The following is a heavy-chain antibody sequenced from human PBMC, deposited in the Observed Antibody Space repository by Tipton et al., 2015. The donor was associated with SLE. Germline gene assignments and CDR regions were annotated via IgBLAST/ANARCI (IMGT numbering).Heavy chain of an antibody. J-gene: IGHJ4*02. CDR3: ARGGVSAAGDFDY. Sequence: GLVKPSDTLSLTCTVSGFSISSGYYWGWVRQPPEKGLEWIGTMYHTGSTHYNPSLKSRVTMSVDTSNNQFSLMVASVTAADTAVYYCARGGVSAAGDFDYWGQGTLVTVSS. CDR2: MYHTGST. D-gene: IGHD6-13*01. CDR1: GFSISSGYY. V-gene: IGHV4-38-2*02.